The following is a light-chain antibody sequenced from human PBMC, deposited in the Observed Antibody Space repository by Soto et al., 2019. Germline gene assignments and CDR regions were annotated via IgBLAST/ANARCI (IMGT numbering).Light chain of an antibody. CDR2: DVS. CDR3: SSYTSSSTLEGV. J-gene: IGLJ1*01. Sequence: QSVLTQPASVSGSPGQSITISCTGTSSDVGGYNYVSWYQQHPGKAPKLMIYDVSNRPLGVSYCFSGSKSGNTASLTISWLQAEDEADYYCSSYTSSSTLEGVFGTGTKVTVL. CDR1: SSDVGGYNY. V-gene: IGLV2-14*01.